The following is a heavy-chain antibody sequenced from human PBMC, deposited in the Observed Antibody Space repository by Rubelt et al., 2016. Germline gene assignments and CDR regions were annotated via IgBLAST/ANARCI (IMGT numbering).Heavy chain of an antibody. CDR3: TRAMYGGNSEAYGMDV. CDR1: GFTFSGYS. D-gene: IGHD4-23*01. CDR2: ISYDGSNK. V-gene: IGHV3-30*04. J-gene: IGHJ6*02. Sequence: QVQLVESGGGVVQPGRSLRLSCAASGFTFSGYSMHWVRQAPGKGLEWVAVISYDGSNKYYADSVKGRFTISRDNSKNTLSLQMSSLRVGDTAVDYCTRAMYGGNSEAYGMDVWGQGTTVTVSS.